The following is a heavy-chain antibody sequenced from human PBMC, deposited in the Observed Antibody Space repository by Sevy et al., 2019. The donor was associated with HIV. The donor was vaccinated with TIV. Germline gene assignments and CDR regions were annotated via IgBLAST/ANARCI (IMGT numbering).Heavy chain of an antibody. V-gene: IGHV3-7*01. CDR3: ARGSTYYYDTSGYSA. J-gene: IGHJ5*02. Sequence: GGSLRLSCAASGFTFSSYWMSWVRQAPGKGLEWVANIKQDGSDKYYVGSVKGRFTISRENAKRSQYLQMTNLRAEDTAVYYCARGSTYYYDTSGYSAWGQGTLVTVSS. D-gene: IGHD3-22*01. CDR2: IKQDGSDK. CDR1: GFTFSSYW.